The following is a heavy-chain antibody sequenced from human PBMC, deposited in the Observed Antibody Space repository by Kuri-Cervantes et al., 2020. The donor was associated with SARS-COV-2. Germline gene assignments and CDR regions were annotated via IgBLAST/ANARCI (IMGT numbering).Heavy chain of an antibody. CDR1: GYSFTSYW. V-gene: IGHV5-51*01. CDR3: ARGEWDIVVVPAAMASFGWFDP. J-gene: IGHJ5*02. D-gene: IGHD2-2*01. CDR2: IYPGDSDT. Sequence: KVSCKGSGYSFTSYWIGWVRQMPGKGLEWMGIIYPGDSDTRYSPSFQGQVTISAGKSISTAYLQWSSLKASDTAMYYCARGEWDIVVVPAAMASFGWFDPWGQGTLVTVSS.